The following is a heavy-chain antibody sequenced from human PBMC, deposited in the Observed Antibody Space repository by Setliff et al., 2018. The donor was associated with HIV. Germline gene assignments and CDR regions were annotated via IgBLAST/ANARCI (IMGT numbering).Heavy chain of an antibody. J-gene: IGHJ4*02. CDR3: TRGRFGSWGRVYLDS. D-gene: IGHD1-26*01. Sequence: KASETLSLTCTVSGYSISSGYYWGWIRQPPGKGLEWIGSISHSGSTYYNPSLKSRVTISVDTSKNQFSLKLRSLTAADTAVYYCTRGRFGSWGRVYLDSWGQGTLVTVSS. CDR2: ISHSGST. V-gene: IGHV4-38-2*02. CDR1: GYSISSGYY.